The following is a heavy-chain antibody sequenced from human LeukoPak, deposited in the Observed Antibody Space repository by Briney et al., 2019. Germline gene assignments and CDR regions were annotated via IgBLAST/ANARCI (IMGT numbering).Heavy chain of an antibody. CDR1: GFTFSDYY. V-gene: IGHV3-11*01. Sequence: GGSLRLSCAASGFTFSDYYMSWIHQAPGKGLEWVSYISSSGSTIYYADSVKGRFTISRDNAKNSLYLQMNSLRAEDTAVYYCARSIVVVAASFFDYWGQGTLVTVSS. D-gene: IGHD2-15*01. CDR2: ISSSGSTI. J-gene: IGHJ4*02. CDR3: ARSIVVVAASFFDY.